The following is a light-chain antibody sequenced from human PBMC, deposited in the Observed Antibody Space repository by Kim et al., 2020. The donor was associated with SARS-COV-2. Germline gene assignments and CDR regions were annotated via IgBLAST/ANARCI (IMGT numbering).Light chain of an antibody. CDR2: GKN. V-gene: IGLV3-19*01. CDR1: SLRSYY. J-gene: IGLJ3*02. Sequence: SSELTQDPAVSVALGQTVRITCQGDSLRSYYASWYQQKPGQAPVLVIYGKNNRPSGIPDRFSGSSSGNTASLTITGAQAKDEADYYCNSRDSSGNRVFGGGTKLTVL. CDR3: NSRDSSGNRV.